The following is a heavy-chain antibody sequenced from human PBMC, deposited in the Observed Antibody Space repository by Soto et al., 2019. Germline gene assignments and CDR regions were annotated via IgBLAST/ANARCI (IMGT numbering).Heavy chain of an antibody. D-gene: IGHD5-18*01. CDR2: IYYSGST. CDR3: ARSGGYSYGFPYYYYGMDV. CDR1: GGSISSYY. J-gene: IGHJ6*02. V-gene: IGHV4-59*01. Sequence: TSETLSLTCTVSGGSISSYYWSWIRQPPGKGLEWIGYIYYSGSTNYNPSLKSRVTISVDTSKNQFSLKLSSVTAADTAVYYCARSGGYSYGFPYYYYGMDVWGQGTTVTVSS.